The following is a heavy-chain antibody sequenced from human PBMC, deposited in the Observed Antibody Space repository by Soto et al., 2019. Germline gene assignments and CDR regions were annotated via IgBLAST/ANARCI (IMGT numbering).Heavy chain of an antibody. CDR3: ARGHRGYSYGTPFDY. CDR2: INHSGTT. J-gene: IGHJ4*02. V-gene: IGHV4-34*01. D-gene: IGHD5-18*01. Sequence: SETLSLTCAVYGGSFSGYYWRWIRQPPGKGLEWIGEINHSGTTNYNPSLKSRVTISVDTSKNQFSLKLSSVTAADTAVYYCARGHRGYSYGTPFDYWGQGTLVTVSS. CDR1: GGSFSGYY.